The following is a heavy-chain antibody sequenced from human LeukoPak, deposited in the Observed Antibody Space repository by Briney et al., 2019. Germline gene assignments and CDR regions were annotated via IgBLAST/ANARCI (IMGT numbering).Heavy chain of an antibody. D-gene: IGHD3-10*01. CDR3: ARYYYYGSGSWTDYYYYMDV. Sequence: PSETLSLTCTVSGGSISSYYWSWIRQPPGKGLEWIGYIYTGGSTNYNPSLKSRVTISVDTSKNQFSLKLSSVTAADTAVYYCARYYYYGSGSWTDYYYYMDVWGKGTTVTVSS. J-gene: IGHJ6*03. CDR2: IYTGGST. V-gene: IGHV4-4*09. CDR1: GGSISSYY.